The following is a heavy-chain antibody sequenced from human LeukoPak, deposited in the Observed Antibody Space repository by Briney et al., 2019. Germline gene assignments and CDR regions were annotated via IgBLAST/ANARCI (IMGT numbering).Heavy chain of an antibody. V-gene: IGHV3-7*01. CDR3: ARINSVSYYFDS. Sequence: PGGSLRLSCAASGFTFSSYWMSWVRQAPGKGLERVANIKLDASEKYYADSVKGRFTISRDNAKNSLYLHMNSLSAEDTAVYYCARINSVSYYFDSWGQGTLVTVSS. CDR2: IKLDASEK. D-gene: IGHD1-26*01. CDR1: GFTFSSYW. J-gene: IGHJ4*02.